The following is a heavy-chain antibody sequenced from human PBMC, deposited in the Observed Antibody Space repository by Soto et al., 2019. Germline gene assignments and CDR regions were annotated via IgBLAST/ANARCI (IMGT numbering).Heavy chain of an antibody. Sequence: QVQLQESGPGLVKPSQTLSLTCTVSGGSISSGGDYWSWIRQHPGKGLEWIGYIYYSGSTYYNPSLKSRFTLSVDTSKNHFSLKLSSVTAADTAVYYCARATPYYYYGMDVWGQGPTVTVSS. V-gene: IGHV4-31*03. D-gene: IGHD2-15*01. CDR1: GGSISSGGDY. J-gene: IGHJ6*02. CDR2: IYYSGST. CDR3: ARATPYYYYGMDV.